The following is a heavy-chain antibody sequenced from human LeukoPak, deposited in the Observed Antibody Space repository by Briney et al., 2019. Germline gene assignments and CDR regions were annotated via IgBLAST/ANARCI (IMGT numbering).Heavy chain of an antibody. CDR2: IYHSEST. V-gene: IGHV4-30-2*01. CDR1: GGSISSGGYS. J-gene: IGHJ4*02. CDR3: ARDGSSGYFLAY. Sequence: SQTLSLTCAVSGGSISSGGYSWNWIRQPPGKGLEWIGYIYHSESTYFNPSLKSRVTISVDRSKNQFSLKLSSVTAADTAVYYCARDGSSGYFLAYWGQGTLVTVSS. D-gene: IGHD3-22*01.